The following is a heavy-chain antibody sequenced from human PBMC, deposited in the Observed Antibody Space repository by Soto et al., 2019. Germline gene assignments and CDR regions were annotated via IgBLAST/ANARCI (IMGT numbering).Heavy chain of an antibody. CDR2: IFNSGTT. CDR3: ALALGPTTGLDY. D-gene: IGHD1-26*01. V-gene: IGHV4-31*02. Sequence: SETLSLTCSVSGASTVSHYHWTWIRQPPGKGLEWMGYIFNSGTTFYNPSLTSRLSISMDTSGNHFSLELRSVTAADTAVYYCALALGPTTGLDYWGQGTLVTVSS. CDR1: GASTVSHYH. J-gene: IGHJ4*02.